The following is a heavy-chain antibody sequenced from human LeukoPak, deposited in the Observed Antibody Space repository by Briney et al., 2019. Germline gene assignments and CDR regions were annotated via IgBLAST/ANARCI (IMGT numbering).Heavy chain of an antibody. CDR3: ARGLPTYIWFDP. D-gene: IGHD2-21*02. Sequence: PSETLSLTCAVYGGSFSGYYWSWIRQPPGKGLEWIGEINHSGSTNYNPSLKSRVTISVDTSKNQFSLKLSFVTAADTAVYYCARGLPTYIWFDPWGQGTLVTVSS. V-gene: IGHV4-34*01. J-gene: IGHJ5*02. CDR1: GGSFSGYY. CDR2: INHSGST.